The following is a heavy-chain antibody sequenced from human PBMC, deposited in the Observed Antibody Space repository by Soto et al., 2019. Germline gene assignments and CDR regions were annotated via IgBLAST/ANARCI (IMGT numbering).Heavy chain of an antibody. D-gene: IGHD6-13*01. Sequence: QVQLVQSGAEVKKPGSSVKVSCKASGGTFSSYAISWVRQAAGQGLEWMGGIFPTFGTAHYAQKFQGRVTIPADKSTSTAYMELSSLRSEDTAVYYCARGGSSSWYSYGMDVWGQGTTVTVSS. CDR2: IFPTFGTA. CDR1: GGTFSSYA. CDR3: ARGGSSSWYSYGMDV. V-gene: IGHV1-69*06. J-gene: IGHJ6*02.